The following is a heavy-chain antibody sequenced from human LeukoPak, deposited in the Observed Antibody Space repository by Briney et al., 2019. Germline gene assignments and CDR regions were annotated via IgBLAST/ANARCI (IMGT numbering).Heavy chain of an antibody. J-gene: IGHJ4*02. CDR2: MNPNSGHA. Sequence: ASVKVSCKPSGYTFTDYDINWVRQAPGQGLEWMGWMNPNSGHAGYAQKFQGRVTMTEDTSTDTAYMELSSLRSEDTAVYYCATALAYSYGPNFDYWGQGTLVTVSS. D-gene: IGHD5-18*01. CDR1: GYTFTDYD. V-gene: IGHV1-8*02. CDR3: ATALAYSYGPNFDY.